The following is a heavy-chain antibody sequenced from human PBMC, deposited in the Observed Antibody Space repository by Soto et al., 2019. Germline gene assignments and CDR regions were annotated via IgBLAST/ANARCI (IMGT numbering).Heavy chain of an antibody. CDR3: AKDLGYCISTSCSYYYYGMDV. CDR2: ISYDGSNK. D-gene: IGHD2-2*01. Sequence: GGSLRLSCAASGFTFSSYGMHWVRQAPGKGLEWVAVISYDGSNKYYADSVKGRFTISRDNSKNTLYLQMNSLRAEDTAVYYCAKDLGYCISTSCSYYYYGMDVWGQGTTVTVSS. J-gene: IGHJ6*02. CDR1: GFTFSSYG. V-gene: IGHV3-30*18.